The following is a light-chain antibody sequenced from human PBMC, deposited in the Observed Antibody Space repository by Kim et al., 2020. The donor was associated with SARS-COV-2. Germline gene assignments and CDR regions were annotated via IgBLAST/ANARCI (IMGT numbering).Light chain of an antibody. J-gene: IGLJ3*02. CDR1: SSNIGAGYE. V-gene: IGLV1-40*01. CDR3: QSYDNSLSGWV. Sequence: RVPTSCTGSSSNIGAGYEVHWYQQLPGTAPKLLIYGNSNRPSGVPDRFSGSKSGTSASLAITGLQAEDEADYYCQSYDNSLSGWVFGGGTQLTVL. CDR2: GNS.